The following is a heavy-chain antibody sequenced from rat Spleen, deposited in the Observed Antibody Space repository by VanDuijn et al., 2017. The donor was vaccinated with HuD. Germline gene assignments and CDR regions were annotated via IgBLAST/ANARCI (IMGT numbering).Heavy chain of an antibody. J-gene: IGHJ1*01. CDR2: ISSDGGRN. CDR1: GFTFSDYY. V-gene: IGHV5-20*01. Sequence: EVQLVESGGDLVQPGRSMKLSCVASGFTFSDYYMAWVRQAPTKGLEWVATISSDGGRNFYRDSVKGRFTISRDNAKSSLYLQRDSLRSEDTATYYCATSPYYWYFDFWGPGTMVTVSS. CDR3: ATSPYYWYFDF.